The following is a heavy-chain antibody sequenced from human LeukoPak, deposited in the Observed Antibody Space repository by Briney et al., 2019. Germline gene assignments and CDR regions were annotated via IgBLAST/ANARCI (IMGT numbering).Heavy chain of an antibody. CDR2: ISYDGSNK. CDR1: GFTFSSYA. CDR3: AKDRYCGGGTCYWSYFDY. J-gene: IGHJ4*02. Sequence: GSLRLSCAASGFTFSSYAMHWVRQAPGKGLEWVAVISYDGSNKYYADSVKGRFTISRDNSKNTLYLQMNSLRAEDTAVYYCAKDRYCGGGTCYWSYFDYWGQGTLVTVSS. V-gene: IGHV3-30-3*01. D-gene: IGHD2-15*01.